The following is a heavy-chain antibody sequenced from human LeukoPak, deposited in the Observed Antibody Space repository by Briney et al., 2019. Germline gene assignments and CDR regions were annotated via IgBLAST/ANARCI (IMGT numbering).Heavy chain of an antibody. CDR2: IYSGGST. D-gene: IGHD3-9*01. CDR3: AVGDNILTGYYMDY. Sequence: GGSLRLSCAASGFTVSSNYMSWVRQAPGKGLEWVSVIYSGGSTYYADSVKGRFTISRDNSKNTLYLQMNSLRAEDTAVYYCAVGDNILTGYYMDYWGQGTPVTVSS. J-gene: IGHJ4*02. CDR1: GFTVSSNY. V-gene: IGHV3-66*01.